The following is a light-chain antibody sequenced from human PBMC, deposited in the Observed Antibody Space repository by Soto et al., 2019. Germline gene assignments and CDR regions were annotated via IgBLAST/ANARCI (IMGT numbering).Light chain of an antibody. Sequence: QAVVTQEPSLTVSPGGTVTLTCGSSTGAVTSGHYPYWFQQKPGQAPRTLIYDTRNKHSWTPARFSGSLLGGKAALTLSGAQPEDESEYYCLISYSGEGVFGGGTKLTVL. CDR1: TGAVTSGHY. V-gene: IGLV7-46*01. CDR3: LISYSGEGV. CDR2: DTR. J-gene: IGLJ2*01.